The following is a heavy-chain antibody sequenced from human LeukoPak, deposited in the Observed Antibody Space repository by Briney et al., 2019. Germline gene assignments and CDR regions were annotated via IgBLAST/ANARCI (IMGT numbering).Heavy chain of an antibody. D-gene: IGHD3-22*01. J-gene: IGHJ4*02. CDR3: AKDTLLLLC. CDR1: GFTFSNFA. CDR2: ISGSGGDT. Sequence: PGGSLRLSCAASGFTFSNFAMSWVRQAPGKGLEWVSAISGSGGDTYYADSVKGRFTISRDNAKSTLYLQMNSLRAEDTALYYCAKDTLLLLCWGQGTLVTVSS. V-gene: IGHV3-23*01.